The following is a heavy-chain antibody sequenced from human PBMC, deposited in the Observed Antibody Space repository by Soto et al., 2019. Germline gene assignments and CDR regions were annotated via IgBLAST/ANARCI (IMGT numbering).Heavy chain of an antibody. CDR2: IYHSGST. Sequence: TLSLTCAVSGGAISSSNSWSWVRQPPGRRLEINWEIYHSGSTNYNPSLKSRVTISLDKSKNQFSLKLSSVTAADTAVYYCARLSIDGSGSNRAARYYYGMDAWGQGTPVPVSA. CDR3: ARLSIDGSGSNRAARYYYGMDA. CDR1: GGAISSSNS. V-gene: IGHV4-4*02. J-gene: IGHJ6*01. D-gene: IGHD3-10*01.